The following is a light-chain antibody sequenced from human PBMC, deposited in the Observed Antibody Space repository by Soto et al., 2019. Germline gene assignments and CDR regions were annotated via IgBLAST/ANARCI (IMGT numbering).Light chain of an antibody. J-gene: IGKJ2*01. CDR2: AAS. Sequence: DIQMTQSPSSLSASAGDRVTITCRASQSISNYLNWYQQKPGKAPKLLIYAASSLQSGVPSRFSGSGSGTDFTLTISSLQPEDFATYYCQQSYSTLYTFGQGTKLEIK. CDR1: QSISNY. V-gene: IGKV1-39*01. CDR3: QQSYSTLYT.